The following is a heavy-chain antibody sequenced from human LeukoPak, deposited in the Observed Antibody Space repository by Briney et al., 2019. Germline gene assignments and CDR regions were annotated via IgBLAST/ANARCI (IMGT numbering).Heavy chain of an antibody. CDR3: ARDAQRGFDYSNSLRY. Sequence: GGSLRLSCAASGFIFSHYGMHWVRQAPGKGLEWVAVIWSDGTNTFYAGPVKGRFTISRDNAQNTVFLQMSSLRVEDTAMYYCARDAQRGFDYSNSLRYWGHGTLVTVSS. CDR1: GFIFSHYG. V-gene: IGHV3-30*12. D-gene: IGHD4-11*01. J-gene: IGHJ4*01. CDR2: IWSDGTNT.